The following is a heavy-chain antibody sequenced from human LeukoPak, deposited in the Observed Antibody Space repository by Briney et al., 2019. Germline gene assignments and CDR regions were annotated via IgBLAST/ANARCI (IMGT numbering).Heavy chain of an antibody. Sequence: GGSLRLSCAASGLSFSSFEMTWVRQAPGKGLEWVSYISGSGGDIFYADSVKGRFTISRDNAKNSLYLQMNSLRAEDTAVYYCAKGTRVRDGMDVWGQGTTVTVSS. CDR1: GLSFSSFE. CDR2: ISGSGGDI. J-gene: IGHJ6*02. V-gene: IGHV3-48*03. CDR3: AKGTRVRDGMDV.